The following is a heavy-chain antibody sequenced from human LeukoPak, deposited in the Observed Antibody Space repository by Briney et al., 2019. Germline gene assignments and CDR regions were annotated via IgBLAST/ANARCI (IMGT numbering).Heavy chain of an antibody. V-gene: IGHV3-30*02. D-gene: IGHD3-10*01. CDR3: AKDGTLLWFGELSYFDY. CDR2: IRYDGSNK. CDR1: GFTFSSYG. J-gene: IGHJ4*02. Sequence: PGGSLRLSCAASGFTFSSYGMHWVRQAPGKGLEWAAFIRYDGSNKYYADSVKGRFTISRDNSKNTLYLQMNSLRAEDTAVYYCAKDGTLLWFGELSYFDYWGQGTLVTVSS.